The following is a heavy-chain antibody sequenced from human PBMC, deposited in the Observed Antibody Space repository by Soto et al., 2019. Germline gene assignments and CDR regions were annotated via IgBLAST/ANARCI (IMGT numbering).Heavy chain of an antibody. CDR3: ARDPPGIAAAGGG. J-gene: IGHJ6*02. CDR1: GITVSNNY. CDR2: IYSNGDT. Sequence: EVQLVESGGGLVQPGGSLRLSCAASGITVSNNYMSWVRQAPGKGLECVSLIYSNGDTRYADSVKGRFTISRDNSKNPVYLQMNSLRAEDTAVYYCARDPPGIAAAGGGWGQGTTVTVSS. D-gene: IGHD6-13*01. V-gene: IGHV3-66*01.